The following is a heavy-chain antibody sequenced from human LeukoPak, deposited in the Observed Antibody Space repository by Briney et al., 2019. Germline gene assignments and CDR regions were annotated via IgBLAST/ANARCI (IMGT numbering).Heavy chain of an antibody. CDR1: GFTFSSYG. J-gene: IGHJ4*02. CDR2: ISYDGSNK. D-gene: IGHD6-19*01. Sequence: PGRSLRLSCAASGFTFSSYGMHWVRQAPGKGLEWVAVISYDGSNKYYADSVKGRFTISRDNSKNTLYLQMNSLRAEDTAVYYCAKDLTAVADGFDYWGQGTLVTVSS. CDR3: AKDLTAVADGFDY. V-gene: IGHV3-30*18.